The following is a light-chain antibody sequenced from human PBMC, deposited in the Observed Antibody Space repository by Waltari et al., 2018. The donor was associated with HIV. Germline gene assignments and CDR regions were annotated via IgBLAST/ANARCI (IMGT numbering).Light chain of an antibody. Sequence: ENVLTQSPGTLSLSPGEWATLSCRPSYSVSRSDLAWYQQKPGQAPRLLIYAGSSRATGIPDRFSGSGSGTDFTLSISRLEPEDFAVYYCQQYGSSPWTFGQGTKVEIK. CDR1: YSVSRSD. V-gene: IGKV3-20*01. CDR3: QQYGSSPWT. CDR2: AGS. J-gene: IGKJ1*01.